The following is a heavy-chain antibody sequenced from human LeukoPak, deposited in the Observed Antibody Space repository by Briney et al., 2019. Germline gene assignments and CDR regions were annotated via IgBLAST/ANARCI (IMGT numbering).Heavy chain of an antibody. D-gene: IGHD3-10*02. Sequence: SETLSLTCTVSGGSISSGGYYWSWIRQPAGKGLEWIGRIYTSGSTNYNPSLKSRVTMSVDTSKNQFSLKLSSVTAADTAVYYCARGRHGDHVSLFEYWGQGTLVTVSS. J-gene: IGHJ4*02. CDR2: IYTSGST. V-gene: IGHV4-61*02. CDR1: GGSISSGGYY. CDR3: ARGRHGDHVSLFEY.